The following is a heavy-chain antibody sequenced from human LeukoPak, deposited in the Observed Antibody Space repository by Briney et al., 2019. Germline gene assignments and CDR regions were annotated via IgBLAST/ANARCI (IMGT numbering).Heavy chain of an antibody. CDR1: GFTFSSYS. Sequence: GSLRLSCAASGFTFSSYSMNWVRQAPGKGLEWVSSVSSSSSYIYYADSVKGRFTISRDNAKNSLYLQMNSLRAEDTAVYYCARSTGGGAFDIWGQGTMVTVSS. CDR2: VSSSSSYI. V-gene: IGHV3-21*01. CDR3: ARSTGGGAFDI. D-gene: IGHD2-15*01. J-gene: IGHJ3*02.